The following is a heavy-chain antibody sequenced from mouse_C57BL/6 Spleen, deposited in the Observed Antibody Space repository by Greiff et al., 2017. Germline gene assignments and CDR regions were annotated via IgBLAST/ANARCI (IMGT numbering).Heavy chain of an antibody. CDR1: GYAFSSSW. D-gene: IGHD1-1*01. CDR3: AREDGSSVDY. V-gene: IGHV1-82*01. J-gene: IGHJ2*01. Sequence: VQLQQSGPELVKPGASVKISCKASGYAFSSSWMNWVKQRPGKGLEWIGRIYPGDGDTNYNGKFKGKATLTADKSSSTAYMQLSSLTSEDSAVYFCAREDGSSVDYWGQGTTLTVSS. CDR2: IYPGDGDT.